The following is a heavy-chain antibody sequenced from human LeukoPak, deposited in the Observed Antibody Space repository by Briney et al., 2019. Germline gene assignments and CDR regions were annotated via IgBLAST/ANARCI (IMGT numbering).Heavy chain of an antibody. D-gene: IGHD2-21*02. Sequence: SETLSLTCTVSGTSMINSHYWGWIRQSPGKGLEWIGSIYYSGSTFSNPSLKSRITISVDTSKNHFSLELRSVTAADTAIYYCARNMTAITRLDVFDLWGPGTMVTVSS. CDR2: IYYSGST. CDR3: ARNMTAITRLDVFDL. V-gene: IGHV4-39*02. CDR1: GTSMINSHY. J-gene: IGHJ3*01.